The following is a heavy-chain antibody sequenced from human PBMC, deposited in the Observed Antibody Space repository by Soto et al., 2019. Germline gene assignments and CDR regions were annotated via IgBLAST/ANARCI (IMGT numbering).Heavy chain of an antibody. CDR1: GYTFTSYA. D-gene: IGHD3-22*01. CDR2: INAGNGNT. Sequence: ASVKVSCKASGYTFTSYAMHWVRQAPGQRLEWMGWINAGNGNTKYSQKFQGRVTITRDTSASTAYIELSSLRSEDTAVYYCARDHIYYYDSSGSLPDYWGQGTLVTVSS. CDR3: ARDHIYYYDSSGSLPDY. J-gene: IGHJ4*02. V-gene: IGHV1-3*01.